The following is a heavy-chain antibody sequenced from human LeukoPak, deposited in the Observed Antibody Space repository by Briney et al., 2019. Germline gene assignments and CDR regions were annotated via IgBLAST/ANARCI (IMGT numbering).Heavy chain of an antibody. Sequence: ASVKVSCKASGYTFTGYYMHWVRQAPGQGLEWMGWINPNSGGTNYAQKFQGGVTMTRDTSISTAYMELSRLRSDDTAVYYCARDQGSGSWYNWFDPWGQGTLVTVSS. CDR1: GYTFTGYY. D-gene: IGHD1-26*01. CDR3: ARDQGSGSWYNWFDP. J-gene: IGHJ5*02. V-gene: IGHV1-2*02. CDR2: INPNSGGT.